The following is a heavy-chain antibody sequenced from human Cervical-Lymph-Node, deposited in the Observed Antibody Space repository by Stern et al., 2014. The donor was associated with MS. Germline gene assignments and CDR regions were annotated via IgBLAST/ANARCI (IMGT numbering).Heavy chain of an antibody. CDR2: ISNHGNT. CDR1: GASLTSYY. J-gene: IGHJ6*02. CDR3: ALSLLGYCRGATCHNLPYYTVDV. V-gene: IGHV4-4*07. Sequence: VQLEESGPGLVKPSETLSLTCTVSGASLTSYYWNWIRQPAGKGLEWIGRISNHGNTNYNPSLPSRVTMSVDTSTAQFSLRVTSVTAADTALYYGALSLLGYCRGATCHNLPYYTVDVWGQGTTVIVSS. D-gene: IGHD2-15*01.